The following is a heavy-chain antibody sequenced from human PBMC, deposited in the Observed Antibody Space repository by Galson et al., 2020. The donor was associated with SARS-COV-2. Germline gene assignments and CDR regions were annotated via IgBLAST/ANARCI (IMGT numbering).Heavy chain of an antibody. V-gene: IGHV3-74*01. Sequence: ALHGESLKISCVASEFNFSSYWMHWVRHAPGKGLVWVSRINSKGNSTNYADSVRGRFTISRDNAKNTLYLQMNSLRAEDTAVYYCARRSSLDIWGQGTMVTVSS. CDR1: EFNFSSYW. CDR2: INSKGNST. J-gene: IGHJ3*02. CDR3: ARRSSLDI. D-gene: IGHD2-15*01.